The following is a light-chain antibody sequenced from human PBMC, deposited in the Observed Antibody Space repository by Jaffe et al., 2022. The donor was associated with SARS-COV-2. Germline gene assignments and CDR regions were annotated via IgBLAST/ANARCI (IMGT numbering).Light chain of an antibody. CDR2: DAS. J-gene: IGKJ4*01. V-gene: IGKV3-11*01. CDR3: QQRRNWPLT. Sequence: EIVLTQSPATLSLSPGERATLSCRASQSVDIYLAWYQQKPGQAPRLLIHDASNRATGIPARFSGSGSGTDFTLTISSLEPEDFAVYYCQQRRNWPLTFGGGTKVEL. CDR1: QSVDIY.